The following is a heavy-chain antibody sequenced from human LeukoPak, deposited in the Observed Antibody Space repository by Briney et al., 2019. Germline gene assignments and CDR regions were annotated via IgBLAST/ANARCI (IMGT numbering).Heavy chain of an antibody. V-gene: IGHV3-9*01. Sequence: PAGGSLRLSCAASGFTFDDYAMHWVRQAPGKGLEWVSGISWNSGSIGYADSVKGRFTISRDNAKNSLYPQMNSLRAEDTAVYYCARVWVYDSSGYYLDYWGQGTLVTVSS. CDR1: GFTFDDYA. D-gene: IGHD3-22*01. CDR3: ARVWVYDSSGYYLDY. CDR2: ISWNSGSI. J-gene: IGHJ4*02.